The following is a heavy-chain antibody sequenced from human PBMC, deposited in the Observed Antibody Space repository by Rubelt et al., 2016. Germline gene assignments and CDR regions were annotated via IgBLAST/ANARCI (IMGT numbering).Heavy chain of an antibody. J-gene: IGHJ6*02. Sequence: QVQLQQWGAGLLKPSETLSLTCAVYGGSFSGYYWSWIRQPPGKGLEWIGEINHSGSTNYNPSLKSRVTISVDTSKNQFSLKLSSVTAADTAGYYCARDVGSSTSCYYGVCYYGMDVWGQGTTVTVSS. D-gene: IGHD2-2*01. CDR2: INHSGST. CDR1: GGSFSGYY. V-gene: IGHV4-34*01. CDR3: ARDVGSSTSCYYGVCYYGMDV.